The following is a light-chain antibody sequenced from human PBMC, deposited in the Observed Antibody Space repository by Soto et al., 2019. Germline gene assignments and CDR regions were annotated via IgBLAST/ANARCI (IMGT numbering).Light chain of an antibody. CDR1: QSITTW. Sequence: DIQMTQSPSTLSASIGDRVIITCRASQSITTWLVWYHQKPGKAPKLLIYDASTLESGVPSRFSGIGSGTEFTLTISSLQPDDFATYYCHQYYSYSYTFGQGTRLEIK. V-gene: IGKV1-5*01. CDR3: HQYYSYSYT. J-gene: IGKJ2*01. CDR2: DAS.